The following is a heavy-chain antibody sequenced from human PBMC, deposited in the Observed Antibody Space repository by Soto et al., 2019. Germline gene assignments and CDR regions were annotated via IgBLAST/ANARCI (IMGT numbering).Heavy chain of an antibody. J-gene: IGHJ6*02. V-gene: IGHV4-30-4*01. Sequence: QPPGRGMEWVGYRYDSGMTYYTPALRSRVTLSLDRPNNEVSLKLASVTAADTAVYVCVRNTADGYTLNVWGQGAMVTVPS. CDR2: RYDSGMT. CDR3: VRNTADGYTLNV. D-gene: IGHD5-18*01.